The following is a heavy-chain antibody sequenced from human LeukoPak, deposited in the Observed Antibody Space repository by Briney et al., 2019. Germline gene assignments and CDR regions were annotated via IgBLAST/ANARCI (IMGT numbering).Heavy chain of an antibody. Sequence: GGSLRLSCAASGFTFSSYSMNWVRQAPGKGLEWVSSISSSSSYIYYADSVKGRFTISRDNAKNSLYLQMNSLRAEDTAVYYCARDRSSGWYIVYWGQGTLVTVSS. CDR2: ISSSSSYI. CDR1: GFTFSSYS. D-gene: IGHD6-19*01. V-gene: IGHV3-21*01. J-gene: IGHJ4*02. CDR3: ARDRSSGWYIVY.